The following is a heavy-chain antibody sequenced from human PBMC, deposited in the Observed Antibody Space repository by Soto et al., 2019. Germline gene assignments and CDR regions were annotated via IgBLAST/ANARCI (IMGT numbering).Heavy chain of an antibody. J-gene: IGHJ4*02. CDR3: ARVNIVGVPLAPYYFDY. CDR2: ISSSSSTI. Sequence: HPGGSLRLSCAASGFTFSSYAMSWVRQAPGKGLEWISYISSSSSTIYYADSVKGRFTISRDNAKNSLYLQMNSLRAEDTAVYYCARVNIVGVPLAPYYFDYWGQGTLVTVSS. D-gene: IGHD2-2*01. CDR1: GFTFSSYA. V-gene: IGHV3-48*01.